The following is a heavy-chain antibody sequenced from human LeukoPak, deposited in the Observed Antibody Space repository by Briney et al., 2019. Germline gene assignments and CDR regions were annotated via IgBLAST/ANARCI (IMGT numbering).Heavy chain of an antibody. CDR2: IRSKAYGGTT. D-gene: IGHD2-15*01. V-gene: IGHV3-49*03. CDR3: TRGWYCSGGSCYGDAFDI. J-gene: IGHJ3*02. CDR1: GFTFGDYA. Sequence: GGSLRLSCTASGFTFGDYAMSWFRQAPGKGLEWVGFIRSKAYGGTTEYAASVKGRFTTSRDDSKSIAYLQMNSLKTEDTAVYYCTRGWYCSGGSCYGDAFDIWGQGTMVTVSS.